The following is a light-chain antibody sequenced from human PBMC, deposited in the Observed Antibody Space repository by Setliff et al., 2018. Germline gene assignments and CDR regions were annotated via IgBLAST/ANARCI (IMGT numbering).Light chain of an antibody. CDR3: AAWDDSLNGFV. CDR2: SDN. Sequence: QSVLTQPPSASGTPGQRVTISCSGSSSNIGSNTVNWYQHLPGTAPKLLIYSDNLRPSGVPDRFSGSKSGTSASLAISGLQSEDEADYYCAAWDDSLNGFVFGTGTKVTV. CDR1: SSNIGSNT. J-gene: IGLJ1*01. V-gene: IGLV1-44*01.